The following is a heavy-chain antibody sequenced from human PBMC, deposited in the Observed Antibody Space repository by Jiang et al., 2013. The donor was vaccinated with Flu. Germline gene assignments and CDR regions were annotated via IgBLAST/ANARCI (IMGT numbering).Heavy chain of an antibody. J-gene: IGHJ3*02. V-gene: IGHV1-2*02. Sequence: GAEVKKPGASVKVSCKASGYTFSGCYMHWVRQAPGQGLEWMGWVNPNSGDTNYAQKFQGRVTMTRDTSISTAYMDLSSLRSDDTAVYYCARRIAVAGTYLVDAFDIWGQGTMVTVSS. D-gene: IGHD6-19*01. CDR1: GYTFSGCY. CDR3: ARRIAVAGTYLVDAFDI. CDR2: VNPNSGDT.